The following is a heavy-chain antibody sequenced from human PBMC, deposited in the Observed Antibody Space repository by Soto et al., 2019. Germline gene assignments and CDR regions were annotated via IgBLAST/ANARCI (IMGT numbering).Heavy chain of an antibody. Sequence: GGSLRLSCAASGFTFSSYGMHWVRQAPGKGLEWVAVIWYDGSNKYYADSVKGRFTISRDNSKNTLYLQMNSLRAEDTAVYYCARDSITIFGVPWTGMDVWGQGTTVTVSS. CDR3: ARDSITIFGVPWTGMDV. CDR1: GFTFSSYG. V-gene: IGHV3-33*01. J-gene: IGHJ6*02. CDR2: IWYDGSNK. D-gene: IGHD3-3*01.